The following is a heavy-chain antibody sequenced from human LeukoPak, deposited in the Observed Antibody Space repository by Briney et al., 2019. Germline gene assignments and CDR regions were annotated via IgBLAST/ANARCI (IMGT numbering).Heavy chain of an antibody. D-gene: IGHD5-12*01. CDR3: ARGGLRFICSDH. CDR2: MNPNSGNT. Sequence: ASVKVSCKASGYTFTSYDINWVRQATGQGLEWMGWMNPNSGNTGYAQKFQGRVTMTRNTSISTAYMELSSLRSDDTAVYYCARGGLRFICSDHWGQGTLVTVSS. V-gene: IGHV1-8*01. J-gene: IGHJ4*02. CDR1: GYTFTSYD.